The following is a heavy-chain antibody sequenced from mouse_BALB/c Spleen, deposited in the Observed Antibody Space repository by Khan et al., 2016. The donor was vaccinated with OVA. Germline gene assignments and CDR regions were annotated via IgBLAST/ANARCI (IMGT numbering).Heavy chain of an antibody. Sequence: VQLKESGAELVKPGASVKLSRKASGYTFTSYYMYWVKQRPGQGLEWIGEINPSDGDTNFNEKFKSKATLTVDKSSSTVSMQLSSLTSEDSAVYYCTRSGYGTFAYWGQGTLVTVSA. J-gene: IGHJ3*01. V-gene: IGHV1S81*02. CDR3: TRSGYGTFAY. D-gene: IGHD2-1*01. CDR1: GYTFTSYY. CDR2: INPSDGDT.